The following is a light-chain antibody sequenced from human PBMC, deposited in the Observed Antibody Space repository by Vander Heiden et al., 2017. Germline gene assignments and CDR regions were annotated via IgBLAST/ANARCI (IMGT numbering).Light chain of an antibody. CDR1: QSVLYNSNNKNY. Sequence: DTGINHSAAPQALSLGERATINCKSSQSVLYNSNNKNYLAWYQQKPGQPPKLLIYWASTRESGVPDRFSGRGSGTHFTLTISSLQAEDVAVYFCQQHYSTPLTFGGGTKVEIK. CDR3: QQHYSTPLT. J-gene: IGKJ4*01. CDR2: WAS. V-gene: IGKV4-1*01.